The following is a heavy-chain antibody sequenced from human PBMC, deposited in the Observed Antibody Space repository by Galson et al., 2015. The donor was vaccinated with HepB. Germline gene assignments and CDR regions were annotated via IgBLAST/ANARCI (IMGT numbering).Heavy chain of an antibody. D-gene: IGHD6-13*01. CDR2: VKQDGSEK. CDR1: GFTFSNYW. Sequence: SLRLSCAASGFTFSNYWMDWVRQAPGKGLEWVASVKQDGSEKYYVDSVKGRFTISRDNAKNSLYLQMNSLRGEDTAVYYCARGRGLSSSYYYMDVWGKGTTVTVSS. V-gene: IGHV3-7*03. J-gene: IGHJ6*03. CDR3: ARGRGLSSSYYYMDV.